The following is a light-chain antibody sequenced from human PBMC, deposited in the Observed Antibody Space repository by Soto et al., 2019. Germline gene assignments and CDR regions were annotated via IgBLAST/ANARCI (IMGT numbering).Light chain of an antibody. CDR3: MQAVQISGT. V-gene: IGKV2-28*01. Sequence: DIVMTQSPLSLPVTPGEPASISCRSSQSLLHVNGYTYLDWYLQKPGQSPQLLMYLVSIRASGVPDRFSGSGSGTDFTLKISRVEAEDVGVYYCMQAVQISGTFGQGTKVEIK. CDR2: LVS. CDR1: QSLLHVNGYTY. J-gene: IGKJ1*01.